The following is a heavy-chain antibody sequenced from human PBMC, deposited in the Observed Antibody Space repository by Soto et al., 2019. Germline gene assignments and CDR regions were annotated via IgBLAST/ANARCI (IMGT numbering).Heavy chain of an antibody. D-gene: IGHD3-3*01. Sequence: GGSLRLSCAASGFTFSSYSMNWVRQAPGKGLEWVSSISSSSSYIYYADSVKGRFTISRDNAKNSLYLQMNSLRAEDTAVYYCARDQTNYDFWSGYYDYWGQGTLVTVSS. V-gene: IGHV3-21*01. CDR1: GFTFSSYS. CDR3: ARDQTNYDFWSGYYDY. J-gene: IGHJ4*02. CDR2: ISSSSSYI.